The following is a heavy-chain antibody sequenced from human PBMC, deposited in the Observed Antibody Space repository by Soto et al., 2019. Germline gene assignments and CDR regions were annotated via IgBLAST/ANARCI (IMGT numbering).Heavy chain of an antibody. CDR1: GFTFSSYW. CDR3: ATSRTFDY. D-gene: IGHD6-13*01. CDR2: IKQDGSEK. Sequence: PGGPLRLCGLVSGFTFSSYWMNWVRQAPGKGLEWVANIKQDGSEKYYVDSAKGRFTISRDNAKNSLYLQMNSLSAEDTAIYYCATSRTFDYWGQGTLVTVSS. J-gene: IGHJ4*02. V-gene: IGHV3-7*01.